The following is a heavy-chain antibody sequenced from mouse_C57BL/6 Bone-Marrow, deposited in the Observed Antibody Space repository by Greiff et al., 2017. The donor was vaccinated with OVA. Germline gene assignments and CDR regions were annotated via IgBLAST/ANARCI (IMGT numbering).Heavy chain of an antibody. J-gene: IGHJ4*01. CDR3: ARRGITTVVNYYAMDY. Sequence: VQLQQSGPELVKPGASVKIPCKASGSTFTDYNMDWVKQSHGKSLEWIGDINPNNGGTIYNQQFKGKATLTVAKSSSTDYMELRSLTSEDTAVYYCARRGITTVVNYYAMDYWGQGTSVTVSS. V-gene: IGHV1-18*01. D-gene: IGHD1-1*01. CDR1: GSTFTDYN. CDR2: INPNNGGT.